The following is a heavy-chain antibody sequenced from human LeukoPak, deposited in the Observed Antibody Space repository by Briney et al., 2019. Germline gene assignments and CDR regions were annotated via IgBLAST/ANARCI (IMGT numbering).Heavy chain of an antibody. Sequence: GRTLRLSCAASGFTFSSHEMNWVRQAPGRGGEGVPYFSSSGSTIYCADSVKGRFTISRDNAKNSLYLQMNSLRPEDTAVYYCAKDRISMVRSSDIDNWGQGTLVTVSS. CDR2: FSSSGSTI. J-gene: IGHJ4*02. CDR1: GFTFSSHE. D-gene: IGHD3-10*01. V-gene: IGHV3-48*03. CDR3: AKDRISMVRSSDIDN.